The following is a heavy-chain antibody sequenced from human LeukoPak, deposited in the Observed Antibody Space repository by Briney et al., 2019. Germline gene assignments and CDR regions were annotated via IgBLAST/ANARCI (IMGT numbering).Heavy chain of an antibody. CDR1: GFTFSNYW. V-gene: IGHV3-7*01. CDR3: ARDRMLSDY. Sequence: GGSLRLSCAASGFTFSNYWMSWVRQAPGKGLEWVANIKQDASEKYYVDSVRGRFTISRDNAKNSLYLQMNGLRAEDTAVYYCARDRMLSDYWGQGTLVTVSS. CDR2: IKQDASEK. D-gene: IGHD3-10*02. J-gene: IGHJ4*02.